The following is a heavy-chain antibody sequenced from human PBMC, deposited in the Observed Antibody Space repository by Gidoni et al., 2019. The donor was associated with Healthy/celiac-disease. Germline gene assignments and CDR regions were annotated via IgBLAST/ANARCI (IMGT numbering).Heavy chain of an antibody. CDR2: IYYSGST. D-gene: IGHD3-22*01. V-gene: IGHV4-59*01. Sequence: QVQLQESGPGLVKPSETLSLTCPVPGGSISSYYWSWIRQPPGKGLEWIGYIYYSGSTNYNPSLKSRVTISVDTSKNQFSLKLSSVTAADTAVYYCARGSIQDYYDSSGYYWDWFDPWGQGTLVTVSS. CDR3: ARGSIQDYYDSSGYYWDWFDP. J-gene: IGHJ5*02. CDR1: GGSISSYY.